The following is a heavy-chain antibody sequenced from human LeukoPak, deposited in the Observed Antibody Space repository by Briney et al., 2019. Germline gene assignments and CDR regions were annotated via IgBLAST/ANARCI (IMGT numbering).Heavy chain of an antibody. J-gene: IGHJ4*02. CDR3: ALRYYYDSSGYYSGLSEYYFDY. D-gene: IGHD3-22*01. V-gene: IGHV1-24*01. Sequence: EASVKVSCKVSGYTLTELSMHWVRQAPGKGLEWMGGFDPEDGETIYAQKFQGRVTMTEDTSTDTAYMELSSLRSEDTAVYYCALRYYYDSSGYYSGLSEYYFDYWGQGTLVTVSS. CDR1: GYTLTELS. CDR2: FDPEDGET.